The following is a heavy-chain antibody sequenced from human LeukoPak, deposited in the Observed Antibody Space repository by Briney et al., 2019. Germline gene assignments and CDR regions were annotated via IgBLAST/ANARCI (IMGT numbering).Heavy chain of an antibody. Sequence: PGGSLRLSCAASGFTFSSYSMNWVRQAPGKGLEWVANIKQDGSEKYYVDSVKGRFTISRDNAKNSLYLQMNSLRAEDTAVYYCARTLGGRTWIQLWLPVCYFDYWGQGTLVTVSS. D-gene: IGHD5-18*01. J-gene: IGHJ4*02. CDR1: GFTFSSYS. V-gene: IGHV3-7*01. CDR2: IKQDGSEK. CDR3: ARTLGGRTWIQLWLPVCYFDY.